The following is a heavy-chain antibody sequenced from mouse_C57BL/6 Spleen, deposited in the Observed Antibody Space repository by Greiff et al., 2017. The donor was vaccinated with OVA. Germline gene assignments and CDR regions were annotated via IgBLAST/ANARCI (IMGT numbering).Heavy chain of an antibody. V-gene: IGHV1-15*01. CDR1: GYTFTDYE. D-gene: IGHD1-1*01. Sequence: QVQLKQPGAELVKPGASVKLSCKASGYTFTDYEMHWVKQTPVHGLEWIGAIDPETGGTAYNQKFKGKAILTADKSSSTAYMELRSLTSEDSAVYYCTVRYYFDYWGQGTTLTVSS. CDR3: TVRYYFDY. J-gene: IGHJ2*01. CDR2: IDPETGGT.